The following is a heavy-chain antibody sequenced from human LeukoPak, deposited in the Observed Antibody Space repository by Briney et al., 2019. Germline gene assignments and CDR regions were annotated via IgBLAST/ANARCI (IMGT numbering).Heavy chain of an antibody. J-gene: IGHJ4*02. V-gene: IGHV3-21*01. CDR2: ISSGSSYI. D-gene: IGHD6-6*01. CDR1: GFIFSSYS. Sequence: GGSLRLSCAASGFIFSSYSMNWVRQAPGKGLEWVSSISSGSSYIYYADSVKGRFTISRDNAKNSLYLQMNSLRAEDTAVYYCARDEYSSSRKDYWGQGTLVTVSS. CDR3: ARDEYSSSRKDY.